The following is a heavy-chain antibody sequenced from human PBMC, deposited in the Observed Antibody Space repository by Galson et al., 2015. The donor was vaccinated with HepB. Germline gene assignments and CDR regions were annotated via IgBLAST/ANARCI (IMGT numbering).Heavy chain of an antibody. CDR2: TYYRSKWYN. CDR3: ARGGVLRFLEWLLGGYYYYYMDV. D-gene: IGHD3-3*01. Sequence: CAISGDSVSSNSAAWNWIRQSPSRGLEWLGRTYYRSKWYNDYAVSVKSRITINPDTSKNQFSLQLNSVTPEDTAVYYCARGGVLRFLEWLLGGYYYYYMDVWGKGTTVTVSS. V-gene: IGHV6-1*01. J-gene: IGHJ6*03. CDR1: GDSVSSNSAA.